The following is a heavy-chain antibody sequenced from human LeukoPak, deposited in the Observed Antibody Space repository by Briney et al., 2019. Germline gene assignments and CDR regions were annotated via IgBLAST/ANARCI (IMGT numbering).Heavy chain of an antibody. CDR3: ATFGSGWSSDY. V-gene: IGHV3-74*03. CDR1: GFTFSRYW. D-gene: IGHD6-19*01. CDR2: INADGSAT. J-gene: IGHJ4*02. Sequence: PGGSLRLPCAASGFTFSRYWMHWVRQAPGEELEGVAHINADGSATEYVDSVRGRFTISRDNAKNTLYLQMNSLRTEDTAVYYCATFGSGWSSDYWGQGALVTVSS.